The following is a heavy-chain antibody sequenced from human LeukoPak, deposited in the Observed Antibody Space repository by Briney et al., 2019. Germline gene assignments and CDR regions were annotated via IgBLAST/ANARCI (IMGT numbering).Heavy chain of an antibody. V-gene: IGHV4-4*07. Sequence: SETLSLTCTVFGDSISSFFWTWIRQPAGKGLEWIGRTYTSETTNYNPSLKSRVTMSVDTSKNEIYLRLSSVTAADTAVYYCARGGQWFDPWGQGTLVTVSS. CDR3: ARGGQWFDP. CDR1: GDSISSFF. J-gene: IGHJ5*02. CDR2: TYTSETT.